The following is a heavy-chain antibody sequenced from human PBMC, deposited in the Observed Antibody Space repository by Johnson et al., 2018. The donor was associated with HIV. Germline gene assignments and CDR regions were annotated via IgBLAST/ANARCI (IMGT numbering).Heavy chain of an antibody. V-gene: IGHV3-66*02. CDR1: GFTVSSNY. CDR3: AKALGNILGGKAFDV. D-gene: IGHD7-27*01. Sequence: VQLVESGGGVVRPGGSLRLSCAASGFTVSSNYMSWVRQAPGKGLEWVSVIYSGGSTYYADSVKGRFTISRDNSKNTLYLQMNRLRAEDTAVYFCAKALGNILGGKAFDVWGQGTMVTVSS. J-gene: IGHJ3*01. CDR2: IYSGGST.